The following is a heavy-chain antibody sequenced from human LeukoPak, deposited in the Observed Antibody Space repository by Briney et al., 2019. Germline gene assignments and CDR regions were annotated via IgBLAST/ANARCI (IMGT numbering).Heavy chain of an antibody. CDR2: IYPGDAAP. V-gene: IGHV5-51*01. CDR3: GMSGDRVPLQDDVFDV. D-gene: IGHD1-26*01. J-gene: IGHJ3*01. CDR1: GYTFTTYC. Sequence: GESLKISCKVSGYTFTTYCIGWVRRMPGKGREWFGIIYPGDAAPTYSPSFQGQVTISVDKSINTAYLQWSSLQASDTAMYYCGMSGDRVPLQDDVFDVWGQGTMVTVST.